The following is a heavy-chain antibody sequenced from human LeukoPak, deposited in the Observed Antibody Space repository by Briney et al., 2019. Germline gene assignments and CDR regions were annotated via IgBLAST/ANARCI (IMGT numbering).Heavy chain of an antibody. Sequence: GRSLRLSCAAYGFTFSSYAMSWVRQAPGKGLEWVSAISGSGGSTYYADSVKGRFTISRDNSKNTLYLQMNSLRAEDTAVYYCAKLVAVMIFDYWGQGTLVTVSS. V-gene: IGHV3-23*01. D-gene: IGHD2-21*01. CDR2: ISGSGGST. CDR3: AKLVAVMIFDY. CDR1: GFTFSSYA. J-gene: IGHJ4*02.